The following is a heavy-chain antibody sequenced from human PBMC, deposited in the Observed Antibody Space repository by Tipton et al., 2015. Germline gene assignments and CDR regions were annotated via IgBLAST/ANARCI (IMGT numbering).Heavy chain of an antibody. D-gene: IGHD4-23*01. CDR3: ARARGRHGGLFDS. Sequence: LRLSCAVYSGSFSGYYWTWFRQSPGKGLEWIGYIQYSGSTNYNPSLKSRVTISVDTSKTQFSLKMNSMTASDTAVYYCARARGRHGGLFDSWGQGILVTVSS. J-gene: IGHJ4*02. CDR2: IQYSGST. V-gene: IGHV4-34*01. CDR1: SGSFSGYY.